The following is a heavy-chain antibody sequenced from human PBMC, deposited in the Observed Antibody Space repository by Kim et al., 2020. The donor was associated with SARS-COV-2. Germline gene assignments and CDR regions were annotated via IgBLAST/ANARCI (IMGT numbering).Heavy chain of an antibody. Sequence: GGSLRLSCAASGFMFGSYVMNWVRQAPGKGLEWVSSITSSGASIHYTDAVKGRFNISRDNTKSTLYLDLSALGAEDTATYYCASSARSLVVPSANYFVTWGQGTLVIVSA. V-gene: IGHV3-23*01. CDR1: GFMFGSYV. CDR2: ITSSGASI. J-gene: IGHJ4*02. D-gene: IGHD2-21*01. CDR3: ASSARSLVVPSANYFVT.